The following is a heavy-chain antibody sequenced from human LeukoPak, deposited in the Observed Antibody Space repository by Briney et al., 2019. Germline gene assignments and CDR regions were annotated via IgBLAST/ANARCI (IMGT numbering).Heavy chain of an antibody. CDR1: GFTFSSHG. J-gene: IGHJ4*02. CDR2: ISGSGGNT. V-gene: IGHV3-23*01. D-gene: IGHD2-2*01. Sequence: GGTLRLSCAASGFTFSSHGMSWVRQAPGEGLEWVSVISGSGGNTFYADSVKGRFTISRDNIGNTLYLQMNSLRAEDTAVYYCAKDRGLGYCSSRGCYGGFGFDYWGQGTLVTVSS. CDR3: AKDRGLGYCSSRGCYGGFGFDY.